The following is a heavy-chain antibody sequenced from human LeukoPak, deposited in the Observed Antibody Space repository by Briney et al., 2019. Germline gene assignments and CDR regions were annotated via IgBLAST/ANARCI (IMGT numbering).Heavy chain of an antibody. V-gene: IGHV4-38-2*02. J-gene: IGHJ4*02. Sequence: SETLSLTCTVSGYSISSGYYWGWIRQPPGKGLEWIGSIYHSGSTYYNPSLKSRVTISVDTSKNQFSLKLSSVTAADTAVYSCAREDYYNSGGYYLDYWGQGTLVTVSS. CDR2: IYHSGST. CDR3: AREDYYNSGGYYLDY. CDR1: GYSISSGYY. D-gene: IGHD3-22*01.